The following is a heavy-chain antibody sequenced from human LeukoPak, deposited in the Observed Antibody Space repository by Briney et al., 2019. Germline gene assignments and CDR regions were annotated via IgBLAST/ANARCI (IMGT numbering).Heavy chain of an antibody. CDR2: MNPNSGNT. CDR3: ARRSYSSSGVYYYYYMDV. V-gene: IGHV1-8*02. Sequence: ASVKVSCKASGYTFTGYYMHWVRQAPGQGLEWMGWMNPNSGNTGYAQKFQGRVTMTRNTSISTAYMELSSLRSEDTAVYYCARRSYSSSGVYYYYYMDVWGEGTTVTVSS. D-gene: IGHD6-13*01. J-gene: IGHJ6*03. CDR1: GYTFTGYY.